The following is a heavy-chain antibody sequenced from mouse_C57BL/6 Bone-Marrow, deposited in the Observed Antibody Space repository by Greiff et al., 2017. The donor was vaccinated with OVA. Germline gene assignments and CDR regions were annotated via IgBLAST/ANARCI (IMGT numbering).Heavy chain of an antibody. V-gene: IGHV5-4*01. CDR1: GFTFSSYA. CDR3: ARELYLIRDY. J-gene: IGHJ4*01. CDR2: ISDGGSYT. D-gene: IGHD5-1-1*01. Sequence: EVKVVESGGGLVKPGGSLKLSCAASGFTFSSYAMSWVRQTPEKRLEWVATISDGGSYTYYPDNVKGRFPISRDNAKNNLYLQMSHLKSEDTAMYYCARELYLIRDYWGQGTSVTVSS.